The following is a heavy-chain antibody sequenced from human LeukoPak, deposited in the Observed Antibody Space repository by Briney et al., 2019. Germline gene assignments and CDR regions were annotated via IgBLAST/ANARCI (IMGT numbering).Heavy chain of an antibody. Sequence: QPGGSLRPSCAASGFTFSSYAMSWVRQAPGKGLEWVSAISGSGGSTYYADSVKGRFTISRDNSKNTLYLQMNSLRAEDTAVYYCAKVSTIVGATPALFDYWGQGTLVTVSS. V-gene: IGHV3-23*01. D-gene: IGHD1-26*01. CDR2: ISGSGGST. CDR1: GFTFSSYA. CDR3: AKVSTIVGATPALFDY. J-gene: IGHJ4*02.